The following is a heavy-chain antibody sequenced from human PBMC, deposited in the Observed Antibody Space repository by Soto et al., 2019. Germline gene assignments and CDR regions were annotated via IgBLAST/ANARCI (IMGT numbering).Heavy chain of an antibody. D-gene: IGHD3-16*01. CDR3: ARGYMINPRPMDV. CDR1: GFTFSDYY. J-gene: IGHJ6*02. V-gene: IGHV3-11*06. CDR2: ISSSRSYT. Sequence: QVQLVESGGGLVKPVGSVRLSCAASGFTFSDYYMSWIRQAPRKGLEWVSCISSSRSYTNYADTVKGRFTISRDNAKKSLYLLINSLRADDTAVYYGARGYMINPRPMDVWGQGTTVIV.